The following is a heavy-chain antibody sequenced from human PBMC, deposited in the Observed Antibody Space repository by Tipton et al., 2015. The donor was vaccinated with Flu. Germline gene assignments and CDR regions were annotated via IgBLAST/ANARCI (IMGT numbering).Heavy chain of an antibody. J-gene: IGHJ4*02. Sequence: SLRLSCAASGFDFNTAWMSWVRQAPGKGLEWVAHINQDGSEIYYVDSVKGRFTISRDNAENSLYLQMNSLRAEDTASFYCARGVASIHDYWGQGTLVTVSS. V-gene: IGHV3-7*01. CDR1: GFDFNTAW. CDR2: INQDGSEI. D-gene: IGHD5-12*01. CDR3: ARGVASIHDY.